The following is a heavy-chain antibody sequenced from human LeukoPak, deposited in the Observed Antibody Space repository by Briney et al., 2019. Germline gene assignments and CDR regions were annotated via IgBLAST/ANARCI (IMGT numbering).Heavy chain of an antibody. J-gene: IGHJ5*02. Sequence: PGGSLRLSCAASGFTFDDYAMHWVRQAPGKGLEWVSGISWNSGSIGYADSVKGRFTISRDNAKNSLYLQMNSLRAEDTALYYCAKGGHSSGWYDLDWFDPWGQGTLVTVSS. CDR1: GFTFDDYA. CDR2: ISWNSGSI. D-gene: IGHD6-19*01. CDR3: AKGGHSSGWYDLDWFDP. V-gene: IGHV3-9*01.